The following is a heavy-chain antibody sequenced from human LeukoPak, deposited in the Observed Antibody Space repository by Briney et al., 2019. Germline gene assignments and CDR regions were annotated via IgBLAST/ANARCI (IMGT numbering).Heavy chain of an antibody. Sequence: PSETLSLTCAVSGYSISGGYYWGWIRQPPGKGLEWIGSIYHSGSTYYNPSLKSRVTISVDTSKNQFSLKLSSVTAADTAVYYCARQDIVVVPAALDYWGQGTLVTVSS. V-gene: IGHV4-38-2*01. J-gene: IGHJ4*02. CDR3: ARQDIVVVPAALDY. D-gene: IGHD2-2*01. CDR2: IYHSGST. CDR1: GYSISGGYY.